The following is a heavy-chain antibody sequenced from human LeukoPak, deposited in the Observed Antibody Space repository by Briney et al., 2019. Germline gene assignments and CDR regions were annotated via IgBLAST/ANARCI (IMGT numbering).Heavy chain of an antibody. CDR2: INPSGST. CDR3: ARRWRWVVRGVWGSYYYGMDV. J-gene: IGHJ6*02. D-gene: IGHD3-10*01. V-gene: IGHV4-34*01. Sequence: PSETLSLTCAVYGGSFSGYYWSWIRQPPGKGLEWIGEINPSGSTNYNPSLKSRVTISVDTSKNQFSLKLSSVTAADTAVYYCARRWRWVVRGVWGSYYYGMDVWGQGTTVTVSS. CDR1: GGSFSGYY.